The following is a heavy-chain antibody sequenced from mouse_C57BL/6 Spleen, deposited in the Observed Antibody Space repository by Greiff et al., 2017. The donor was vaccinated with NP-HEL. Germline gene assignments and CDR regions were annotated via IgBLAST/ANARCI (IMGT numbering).Heavy chain of an antibody. Sequence: VKLMESGPELVKPGASVKISCTASGYAFSSSWMNWVKQRPGKGLEWIGRIYPGDGDTNYNGKFKGTATLTADKSSSTAYMQLSSLTSEDSAVYFCARMTVTLYYFDYWGQGTTLTGSS. V-gene: IGHV1-82*01. CDR1: GYAFSSSW. D-gene: IGHD2-3*01. CDR2: IYPGDGDT. CDR3: ARMTVTLYYFDY. J-gene: IGHJ2*01.